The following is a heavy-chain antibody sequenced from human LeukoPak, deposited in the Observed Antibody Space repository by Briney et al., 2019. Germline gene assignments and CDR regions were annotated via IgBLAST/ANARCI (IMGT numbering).Heavy chain of an antibody. V-gene: IGHV3-7*01. Sequence: GGSLRLSCAASGFTLSSHWMTWVRQAPGKGLEWVANINEDGSGKYYVDSVKGRFTISRDNAENSVHLQMNSLRAEDTAVYYCAIGDTAMDPFDYWGQGTLVTVSS. D-gene: IGHD5-18*01. CDR3: AIGDTAMDPFDY. J-gene: IGHJ4*02. CDR2: INEDGSGK. CDR1: GFTLSSHW.